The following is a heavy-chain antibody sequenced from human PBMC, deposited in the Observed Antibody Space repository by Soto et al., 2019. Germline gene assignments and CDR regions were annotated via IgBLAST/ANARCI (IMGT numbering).Heavy chain of an antibody. CDR1: GDSVSSNSAA. Sequence: SRTLSLTCAISGDSVSSNSAAWNWIRQSPSRGLEWLGRTYYRSKWYNDYAVSVKSRITINPDTSKNQFSLQLNSVTPEDTAVYYCARVKIAARPPGYYYYGMDVWGQGTTVTVAS. CDR2: TYYRSKWYN. J-gene: IGHJ6*02. D-gene: IGHD6-6*01. V-gene: IGHV6-1*01. CDR3: ARVKIAARPPGYYYYGMDV.